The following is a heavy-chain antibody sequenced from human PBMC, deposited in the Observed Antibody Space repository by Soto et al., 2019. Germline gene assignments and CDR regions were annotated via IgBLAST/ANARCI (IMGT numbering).Heavy chain of an antibody. CDR3: ARDHRHREGSSWYMGLPGYYYSMDV. Sequence: PSETLSLTCTVSGGSISSYYWSWIRQPPGKGLEWIGYIYYSGSTNYNPSLKSRVTISVDTSKNQFSLKLSSVTAADTAVYYCARDHRHREGSSWYMGLPGYYYSMDVSGQGTTVTV. V-gene: IGHV4-59*01. J-gene: IGHJ6*02. CDR2: IYYSGST. CDR1: GGSISSYY. D-gene: IGHD6-13*01.